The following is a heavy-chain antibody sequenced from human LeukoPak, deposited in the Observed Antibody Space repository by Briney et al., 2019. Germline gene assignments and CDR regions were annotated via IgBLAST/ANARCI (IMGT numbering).Heavy chain of an antibody. Sequence: SETLSLTCAVYGESFSGYYWNWIRQSPGKGLEWIGEINHSGSTNYNPSLKSRVTISVDTSKNQFSLKLSSVTAADTAVYYCARGTPRETVVTAFDYWGQGTLVTVSS. CDR1: GESFSGYY. CDR2: INHSGST. J-gene: IGHJ4*02. CDR3: ARGTPRETVVTAFDY. D-gene: IGHD2-21*02. V-gene: IGHV4-34*01.